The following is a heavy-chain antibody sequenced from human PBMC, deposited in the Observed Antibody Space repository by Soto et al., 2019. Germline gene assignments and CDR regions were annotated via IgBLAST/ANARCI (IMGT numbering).Heavy chain of an antibody. D-gene: IGHD3-22*01. CDR2: TYYRSKWYN. V-gene: IGHV6-1*01. J-gene: IGHJ4*02. CDR3: ARSSHYGGNYYDSSGFDY. CDR1: GDSVSSNSAA. Sequence: SQTLSLTCAISGDSVSSNSAAWNWIRQSPSRGLEWLGRTYYRSKWYNDYAVSVKSRITINPDTSKNQFSLRLNSVTPEDTAVYYCARSSHYGGNYYDSSGFDYWGQGTLVTVSS.